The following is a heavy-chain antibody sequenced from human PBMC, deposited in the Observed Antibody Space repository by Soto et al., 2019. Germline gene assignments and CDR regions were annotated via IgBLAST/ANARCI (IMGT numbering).Heavy chain of an antibody. J-gene: IGHJ2*01. CDR1: GASISSYN. CDR2: LNIAGSI. CDR3: ARDRGEYNSGWFWYFSH. V-gene: IGHV4-4*07. D-gene: IGHD6-25*01. Sequence: QLQESGPGLVKPSETLSLTCSVSGASISSYNWNWVRQPAGKGPEWVGRLNIAGSINYNPSLKSRITMSMDTSKNQISLPLRSVTAADTAIYYCARDRGEYNSGWFWYFSHWGHGTLVTVSS.